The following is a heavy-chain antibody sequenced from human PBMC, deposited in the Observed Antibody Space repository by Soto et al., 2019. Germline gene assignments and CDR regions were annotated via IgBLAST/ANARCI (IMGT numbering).Heavy chain of an antibody. CDR2: MLYDGSNK. J-gene: IGHJ6*02. D-gene: IGHD2-15*01. CDR1: GFTFISYG. CDR3: AKDQRYSCNALYPPYSYYCRGY. Sequence: QVQLVESGGGVVQPGRSLRLSCAVSGFTFISYGMHWVRQAPGKGLEWVSVMLYDGSNKYYADSVKGRFTISRDNSKNTLYLQMNNPRTEHTAVYDCAKDQRYSCNALYPPYSYYCRGYWGQGTMVTVSS. V-gene: IGHV3-30*18.